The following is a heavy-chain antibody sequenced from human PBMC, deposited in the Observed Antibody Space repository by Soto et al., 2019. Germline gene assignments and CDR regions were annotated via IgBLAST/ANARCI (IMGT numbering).Heavy chain of an antibody. CDR2: INAGNGNT. V-gene: IGHV1-3*01. CDR3: AGGFCSSTSCLYYYYYYMDV. Sequence: ASVKVSCKASGYTFTSYAMHWVRQAPGQRLEWMGWINAGNGNTKYSQKFQGRVTITRDTSASTAYMELSSLRSEDTAVYYCAGGFCSSTSCLYYYYYYMDVWGKGTTVTVSS. CDR1: GYTFTSYA. D-gene: IGHD2-2*01. J-gene: IGHJ6*03.